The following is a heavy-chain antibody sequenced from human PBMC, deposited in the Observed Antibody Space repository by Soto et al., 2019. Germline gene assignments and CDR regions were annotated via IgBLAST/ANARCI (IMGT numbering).Heavy chain of an antibody. CDR2: IYYSGST. V-gene: IGHV4-59*08. Sequence: SETLSLTCTVSGGSISSYYWSWIRQPPGKGLEWIGYIYYSGSTNYNPSLKSRVTISVDTSKNQFSLKLSSVTAADTAVYYCARTLPYYYYMDVWGKGTTVTVSS. CDR1: GGSISSYY. J-gene: IGHJ6*03. CDR3: ARTLPYYYYMDV.